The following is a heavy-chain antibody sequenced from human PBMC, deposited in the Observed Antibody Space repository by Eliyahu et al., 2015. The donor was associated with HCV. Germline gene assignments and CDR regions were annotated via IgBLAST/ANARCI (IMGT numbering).Heavy chain of an antibody. V-gene: IGHV3-21*01. J-gene: IGHJ4*02. CDR2: ISXSSSFM. Sequence: EVQLVQSGGGLVAPGGSLRLSCAASGFXFNSYAMHWVRQAPGRGLEWVSSISXSSSFMYYADSVKGRFTVSRDNGKNSLSLQMNSLRAEDTAVYYCARGDEGVMDPTSDYWGQGTLVIVSS. D-gene: IGHD3-16*01. CDR1: GFXFNSYA. CDR3: ARGDEGVMDPTSDY.